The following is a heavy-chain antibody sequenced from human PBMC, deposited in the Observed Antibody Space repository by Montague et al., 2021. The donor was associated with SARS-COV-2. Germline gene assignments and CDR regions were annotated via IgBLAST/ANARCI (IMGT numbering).Heavy chain of an antibody. J-gene: IGHJ4*02. CDR1: GGPISISAYY. CDR2: TYYSGTS. D-gene: IGHD3-10*02. V-gene: IGHV4-39*01. CDR3: AGMVSSDGVLFGEFRDGYSFDN. Sequence: SETLSLTCTVSGGPISISAYYWGWVRQPPGKGLEWIGTTYYSGTSYYNPPLNSRATMSVDPSKNQFSLKLTSVTAADTAVYYCAGMVSSDGVLFGEFRDGYSFDNWGQGTLVTVSS.